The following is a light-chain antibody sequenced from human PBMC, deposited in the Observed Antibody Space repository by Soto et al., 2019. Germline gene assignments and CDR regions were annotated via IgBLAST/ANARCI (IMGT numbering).Light chain of an antibody. CDR3: QQYVNSRWT. CDR1: QSVSSSY. CDR2: NAF. Sequence: EIVLTQSPGTLSLSPGERATLSCRASQSVSSSYLAWYQQKPGQAPRLLIYNAFNRATGIPDRFSGSGSGTDFTLTISRLEPEDFAVYYCQQYVNSRWTFGRGTKVDIK. V-gene: IGKV3-20*01. J-gene: IGKJ1*01.